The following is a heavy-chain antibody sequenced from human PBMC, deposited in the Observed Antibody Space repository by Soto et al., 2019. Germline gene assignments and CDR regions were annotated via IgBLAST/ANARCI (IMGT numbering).Heavy chain of an antibody. CDR3: ARGGGDAENYYYYHGMDV. J-gene: IGHJ6*02. D-gene: IGHD4-17*01. CDR1: GYTLTSHD. V-gene: IGHV1-8*01. CDR2: TNPNSGYT. Sequence: QVQLVQSGAEVKKPGASVRVSCKASGYTLTSHDINWVRQATGQGLEWMGWTNPNSGYTVYAQKFQGRVTMTRNTSIRTAYMELSSLRSEDTAVYYCARGGGDAENYYYYHGMDVWGQGTTVTVS.